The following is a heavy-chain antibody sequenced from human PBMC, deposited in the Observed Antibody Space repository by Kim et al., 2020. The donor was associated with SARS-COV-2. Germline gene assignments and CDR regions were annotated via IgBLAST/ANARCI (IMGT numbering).Heavy chain of an antibody. CDR3: AREPYSSGSQFDY. CDR2: ISYDGSNK. Sequence: GGSLRLSCAASGFTFSSYAMHWVRQAPGKGLEWVAVISYDGSNKYYADSVKGRFTISRDNSKNTLYLQMNSLRAEDTAVYYCAREPYSSGSQFDYWGQGTLVTVSS. J-gene: IGHJ4*02. V-gene: IGHV3-30*04. D-gene: IGHD6-19*01. CDR1: GFTFSSYA.